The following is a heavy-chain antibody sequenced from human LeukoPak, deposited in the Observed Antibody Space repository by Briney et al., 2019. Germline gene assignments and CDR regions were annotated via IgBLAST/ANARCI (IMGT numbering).Heavy chain of an antibody. Sequence: PGRSLRLSCAASGFTFSSYAMHWVRQAPGKGLEWVAVISYDGSNKYYADSVKGRFTISRDNSKNTLYLQMNSLRAEDTAVYYCAREGSTSYDAFDIWGQGTMVTVSS. V-gene: IGHV3-30-3*01. CDR2: ISYDGSNK. CDR1: GFTFSSYA. CDR3: AREGSTSYDAFDI. J-gene: IGHJ3*02. D-gene: IGHD2-2*01.